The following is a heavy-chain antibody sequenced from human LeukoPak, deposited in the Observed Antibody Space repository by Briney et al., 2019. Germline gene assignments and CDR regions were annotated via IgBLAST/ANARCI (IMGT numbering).Heavy chain of an antibody. Sequence: SETLSLTCAVYGGSFSGYYWSWIRQPPGKGLEWIGEINHSGSTNYNPSLKSLVTISVDTSKNQFSLKLSSVTAADTAVYYCERAAEPSGAFDIWGQGTMVTVSS. CDR1: GGSFSGYY. CDR2: INHSGST. D-gene: IGHD6-25*01. CDR3: ERAAEPSGAFDI. V-gene: IGHV4-34*01. J-gene: IGHJ3*02.